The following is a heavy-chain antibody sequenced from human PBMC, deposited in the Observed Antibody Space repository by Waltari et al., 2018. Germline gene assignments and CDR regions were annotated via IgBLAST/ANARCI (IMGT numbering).Heavy chain of an antibody. J-gene: IGHJ3*02. CDR2: IYHSGST. CDR3: ARNAAGAGHDAFDI. CDR1: GGSISGGGYS. V-gene: IGHV4-30-2*01. D-gene: IGHD2-2*01. Sequence: QLQLQESGAGLVKPSQTLSLTCAVSGGSISGGGYSWSWIRHPPGKGLEWIGYIYHSGSTYYNPSLKSRVTISVDRSKNQFSLKLSSVTAADTAVYYCARNAAGAGHDAFDIWGQGTMVTVSS.